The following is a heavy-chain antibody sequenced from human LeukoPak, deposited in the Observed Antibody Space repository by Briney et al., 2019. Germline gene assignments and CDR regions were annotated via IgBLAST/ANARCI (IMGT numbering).Heavy chain of an antibody. V-gene: IGHV4-34*01. J-gene: IGHJ4*02. CDR1: GGSFSGYY. CDR2: INHSGST. CDR3: AREGSDSSGYYRKGFDY. D-gene: IGHD3-22*01. Sequence: SETLSLTCAVYGGSFSGYYWSWIRQPPGKGLEWIGEINHSGSTNYNPSLKSRVTISVDTSKNQFSLQLNSVTPEDTAVYYCAREGSDSSGYYRKGFDYWGQGTLVTVSS.